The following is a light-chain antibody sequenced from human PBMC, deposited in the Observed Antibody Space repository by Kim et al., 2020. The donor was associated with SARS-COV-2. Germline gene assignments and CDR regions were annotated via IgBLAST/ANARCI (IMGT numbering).Light chain of an antibody. J-gene: IGKJ4*01. CDR2: GAS. V-gene: IGKV3-20*01. CDR3: QQYSRSPLT. Sequence: SPGERATLACRASQSLSSIYLAWYQQKSGRAPRLLIYGASNRVTGTPDRFSGSGSGTDFTLTISRLEPEDFAVYYCQQYSRSPLTFGGGTKVDIK. CDR1: QSLSSIY.